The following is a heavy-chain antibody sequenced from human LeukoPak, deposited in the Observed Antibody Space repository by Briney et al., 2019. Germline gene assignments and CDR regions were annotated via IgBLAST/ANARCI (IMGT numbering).Heavy chain of an antibody. CDR3: ARALYGSGSYSTY. D-gene: IGHD3-10*01. CDR2: ISSSSSYI. CDR1: GFTFSSYS. V-gene: IGHV3-21*04. Sequence: PGGSLRLSCAASGFTFSSYSMNWVRQAPGKGLEWVSSISSSSSYIYYADSVKGRFTISRDNAKNSLYLQMNSLRAEDTAVYYCARALYGSGSYSTYWGQGTLVTVSS. J-gene: IGHJ4*02.